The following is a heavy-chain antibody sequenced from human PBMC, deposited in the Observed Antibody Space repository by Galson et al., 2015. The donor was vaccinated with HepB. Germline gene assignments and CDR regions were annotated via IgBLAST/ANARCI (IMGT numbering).Heavy chain of an antibody. V-gene: IGHV1-18*01. CDR1: GYTFTNYG. J-gene: IGHJ6*03. CDR3: ARVDYDSWSGYYSNYYYMAV. D-gene: IGHD3-3*01. Sequence: SVKVSCKASGYTFTNYGIGWVRQAPGQGLEWMGWIRADNGNTKYAQKLQGRVTMTTDTSTSTAYMELRSLRSDDTAVYYCARVDYDSWSGYYSNYYYMAVWGKGTTVTVSS. CDR2: IRADNGNT.